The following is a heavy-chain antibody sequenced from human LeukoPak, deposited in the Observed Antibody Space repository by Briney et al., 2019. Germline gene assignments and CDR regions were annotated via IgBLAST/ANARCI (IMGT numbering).Heavy chain of an antibody. CDR2: IHYTGST. CDR3: ARGGYYGSGTDSRFAP. V-gene: IGHV4-59*01. CDR1: GGSINSYY. Sequence: PSETLSLTCTVSGGSINSYYWSWIRQSPGKGLECIGYIHYTGSTNYNPSLKSRVTISVETSKNQFSLKLKSVTAADTAVYYCARGGYYGSGTDSRFAPWGQGPLVTVSS. J-gene: IGHJ5*02. D-gene: IGHD3-10*01.